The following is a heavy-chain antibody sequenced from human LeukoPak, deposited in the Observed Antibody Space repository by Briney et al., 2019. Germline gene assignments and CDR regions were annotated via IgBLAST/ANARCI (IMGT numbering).Heavy chain of an antibody. Sequence: PSETLSLTCAVSGYSTSSGYYWGWIRQPPGKGLEWIGSIYHSGSTYYNPSLKSRVTISVDTSKDQFSLKLSSVTAADTAVYYCARHDGFLKWSPFDYWGQGTLVTVSS. CDR1: GYSTSSGYY. J-gene: IGHJ4*02. CDR3: ARHDGFLKWSPFDY. D-gene: IGHD3-3*01. V-gene: IGHV4-38-2*01. CDR2: IYHSGST.